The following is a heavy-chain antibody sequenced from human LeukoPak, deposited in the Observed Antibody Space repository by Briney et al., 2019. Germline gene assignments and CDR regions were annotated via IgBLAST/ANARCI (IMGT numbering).Heavy chain of an antibody. CDR2: IRYDGSNK. J-gene: IGHJ5*02. CDR1: GFTFSSYA. D-gene: IGHD3-10*01. CDR3: ARARKPGGITMIRGVKDRGWFDP. Sequence: GGSLRLSCAASGFTFSSYAMHWVRQAPGKGLEWVAFIRYDGSNKSYADSVKGRPTISRDNSKNTLYLQMNSLRAEDTAVYYCARARKPGGITMIRGVKDRGWFDPWGQGTLVTVSS. V-gene: IGHV3-30*02.